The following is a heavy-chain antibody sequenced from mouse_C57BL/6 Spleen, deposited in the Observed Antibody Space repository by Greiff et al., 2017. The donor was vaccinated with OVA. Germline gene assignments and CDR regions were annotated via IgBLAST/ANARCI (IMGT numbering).Heavy chain of an antibody. CDR2: IHPNSGST. Sequence: QVQLQQPGAELVKPGASVKLSCKASGYTFTSYWMHWVKQRPGQGLEWIGMIHPNSGSTNYNEKFKGKATLTVDKSSSTAYMQLSSLTSEDSAVEDCARAGQLRLPLYFDYWGQGTTLTVSS. V-gene: IGHV1-64*01. D-gene: IGHD3-2*02. CDR3: ARAGQLRLPLYFDY. J-gene: IGHJ2*01. CDR1: GYTFTSYW.